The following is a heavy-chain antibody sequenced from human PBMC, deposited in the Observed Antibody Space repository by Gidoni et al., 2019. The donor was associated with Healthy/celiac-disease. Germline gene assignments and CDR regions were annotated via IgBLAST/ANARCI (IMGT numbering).Heavy chain of an antibody. Sequence: QVQLQESGPGLVKPSGTLSLTCAVSGGSISSSNWWSWVRQPPGKGREWIGESYHSGSTNYNPSLKSRVTISVDKSKNQFSLKLSSVTAADTAVYYCARVRDFWSGYYGVVDYWGQGTLVTVSS. CDR2: SYHSGST. CDR3: ARVRDFWSGYYGVVDY. V-gene: IGHV4-4*02. J-gene: IGHJ4*02. D-gene: IGHD3-3*01. CDR1: GGSISSSNW.